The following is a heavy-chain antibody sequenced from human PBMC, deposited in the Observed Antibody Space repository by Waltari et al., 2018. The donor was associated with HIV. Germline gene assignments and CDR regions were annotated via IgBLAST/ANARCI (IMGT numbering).Heavy chain of an antibody. D-gene: IGHD3-22*01. V-gene: IGHV4-39*01. Sequence: GWIRQPPGKGLEWIGSIYYSGSTYYNPSLKSRVTISVDTSKNQFSLKLSSVTAADTAVYYCARHSLTYYYDSSGYSVAFDYWGQGTLVTVSS. CDR3: ARHSLTYYYDSSGYSVAFDY. J-gene: IGHJ4*02. CDR2: IYYSGST.